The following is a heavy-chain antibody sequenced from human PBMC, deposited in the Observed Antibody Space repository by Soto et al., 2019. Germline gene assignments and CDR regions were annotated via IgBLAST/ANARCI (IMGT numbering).Heavy chain of an antibody. V-gene: IGHV3-74*01. CDR2: INSDGSST. CDR3: SRVGGSTWH. CDR1: GXTFSSYW. D-gene: IGHD1-26*01. J-gene: IGHJ4*02. Sequence: GSLRISCAASGXTFSSYWMHWVRQAPGKGLVWVSRINSDGSSTNYADFVKGRFTISRDNAKNTLYLQMNSMRVEDTAVYYCSRVGGSTWHWGQGTLVTVSS.